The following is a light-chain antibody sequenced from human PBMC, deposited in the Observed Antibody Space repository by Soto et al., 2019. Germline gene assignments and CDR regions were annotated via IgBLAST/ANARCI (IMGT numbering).Light chain of an antibody. Sequence: QSVLTQPPSVSGSPGQSVTISCTGTSSDVGSYDRVSWYQQPPGTAPKLMIYEVSFRPSGVPDRFSGSKSGNTASLTISGLQADDEADYYCSSYTSSSTYVSGTGTKVTVL. J-gene: IGLJ1*01. CDR2: EVS. V-gene: IGLV2-18*02. CDR1: SSDVGSYDR. CDR3: SSYTSSSTYV.